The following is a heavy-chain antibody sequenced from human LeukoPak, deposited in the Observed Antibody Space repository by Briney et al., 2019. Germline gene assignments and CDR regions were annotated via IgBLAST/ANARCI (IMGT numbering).Heavy chain of an antibody. CDR3: ARVPLNWKGAFDI. J-gene: IGHJ3*02. D-gene: IGHD1-1*01. V-gene: IGHV3-21*01. CDR2: ISSSSSYI. Sequence: GGSLRLSCAASGFTFNNYAMNWVRQAPGKGLEWVSSISSSSSYIYYADSVKGRFTISRDNAKNSLYLQMNSLRAEDTAVYYCARVPLNWKGAFDIWGQGTMVTVSS. CDR1: GFTFNNYA.